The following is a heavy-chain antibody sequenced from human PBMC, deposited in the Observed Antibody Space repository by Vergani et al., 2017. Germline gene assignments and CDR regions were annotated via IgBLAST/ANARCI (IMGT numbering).Heavy chain of an antibody. CDR2: IHHSGSS. CDR3: ARQPYYHDTSGFFFDL. V-gene: IGHV4-38-2*01. D-gene: IGHD3-22*01. Sequence: QVQLQESGPRLVKPSETLSLTCGVSGYSINSGYYWAWIRQPPGKGLEWIGTIHHSGSSYHNPSLKSRVTISVETSKNHFSLKLTSVTAADTAVYYCARQPYYHDTSGFFFDLWGRGTLFTVSS. J-gene: IGHJ2*01. CDR1: GYSINSGYY.